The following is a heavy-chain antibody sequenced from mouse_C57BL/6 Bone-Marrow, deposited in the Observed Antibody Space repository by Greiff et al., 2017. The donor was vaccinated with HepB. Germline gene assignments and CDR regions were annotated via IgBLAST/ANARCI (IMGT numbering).Heavy chain of an antibody. Sequence: QVQLQQSGAELVMPGASVKLSCKASGYTFTSYWMHWVKQRPGQGLEWIGEIDPSDSYTNYNQKFKGKSTLTVDKSSSTAYMQLSSLTSEDSAVYYCAGGNSYFDYWGQGTTLTVSS. D-gene: IGHD2-1*01. CDR3: AGGNSYFDY. V-gene: IGHV1-69*01. J-gene: IGHJ2*01. CDR2: IDPSDSYT. CDR1: GYTFTSYW.